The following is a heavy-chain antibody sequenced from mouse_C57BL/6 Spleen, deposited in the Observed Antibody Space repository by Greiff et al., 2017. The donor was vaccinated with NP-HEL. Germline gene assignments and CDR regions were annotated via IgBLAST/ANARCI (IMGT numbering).Heavy chain of an antibody. CDR1: GYSFTGYY. Sequence: VQLKQSGPELVKPGASVKISCKASGYSFTGYYMNWVKQSPEKSLEWIGEINPSTGGTTYNQKFKAKATLTVDKSSSTAYMQLKSLTSEDSAVYYCARGPIYYDYDGGYYFDYWGQGTTLTVSS. V-gene: IGHV1-42*01. D-gene: IGHD2-4*01. J-gene: IGHJ2*01. CDR2: INPSTGGT. CDR3: ARGPIYYDYDGGYYFDY.